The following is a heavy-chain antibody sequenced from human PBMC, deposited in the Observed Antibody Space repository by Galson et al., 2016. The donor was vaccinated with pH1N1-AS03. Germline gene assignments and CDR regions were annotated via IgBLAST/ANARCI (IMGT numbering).Heavy chain of an antibody. CDR3: ARSPGDDFYPPGMDV. D-gene: IGHD2-21*02. V-gene: IGHV2-70*11. CDR1: GFSLTTDKMC. CDR2: IDWDDDE. Sequence: PALVKPTQTLTLTCTFSGFSLTTDKMCVTWIRQPPGKALEWLARIDWDDDEYYSRSLRTRLTISKDTSKNQVVLTMTNMDPADTGTYFCARSPGDDFYPPGMDVWGQGTTVTVS. J-gene: IGHJ6*02.